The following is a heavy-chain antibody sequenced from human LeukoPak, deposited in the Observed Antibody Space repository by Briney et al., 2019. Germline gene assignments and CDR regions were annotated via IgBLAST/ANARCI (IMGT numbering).Heavy chain of an antibody. V-gene: IGHV1-18*01. CDR2: ISAYNGNT. CDR1: GYTFTNFG. Sequence: ASVKVSCKASGYTFTNFGISWVRQAPGQGLEWMGWISAYNGNTNYAQRLQGRVTMTTDTSTSTAYMELRSLRSDDTAVYYCARDQHDYGDYNNWFDPWGQGTLVTVSS. CDR3: ARDQHDYGDYNNWFDP. D-gene: IGHD4-17*01. J-gene: IGHJ5*02.